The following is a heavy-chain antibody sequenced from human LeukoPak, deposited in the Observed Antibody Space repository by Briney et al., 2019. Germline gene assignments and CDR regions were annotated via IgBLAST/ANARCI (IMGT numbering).Heavy chain of an antibody. D-gene: IGHD3-3*01. CDR3: AGSPTYYDFWSGYNNGGYFDD. CDR1: GGSFSGYY. CDR2: INHSGST. V-gene: IGHV4-34*01. Sequence: SETLSLTCAVYGGSFSGYYWSWIRQPPGKGLEWIGEINHSGSTNYNPSLKSRVTISVDTSKNQFSLKLSSVTAAESAVYDCAGSPTYYDFWSGYNNGGYFDDWCQVTLVTV. J-gene: IGHJ4*02.